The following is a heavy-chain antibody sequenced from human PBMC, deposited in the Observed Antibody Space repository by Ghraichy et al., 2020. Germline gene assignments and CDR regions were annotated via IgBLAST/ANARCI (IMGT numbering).Heavy chain of an antibody. CDR2: LKSDGSST. V-gene: IGHV3-74*01. CDR3: ATQTGGGPYN. CDR1: GFTLSSYW. Sequence: GGSLRLSCAASGFTLSSYWMHWVRQAPGKGLVWVSRLKSDGSSTSYADSVKGRFTISRDNAKNTLYLQMDSLRAEDTAVYYCATQTGGGPYNWGQGTLVTVSS. D-gene: IGHD4-23*01. J-gene: IGHJ4*02.